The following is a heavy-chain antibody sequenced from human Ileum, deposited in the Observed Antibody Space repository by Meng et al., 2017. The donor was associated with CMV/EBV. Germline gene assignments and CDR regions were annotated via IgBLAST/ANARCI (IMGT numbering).Heavy chain of an antibody. CDR2: ISSGSSTI. CDR1: GFTFSGYG. Sequence: GGSLRLSCAASGFTFSGYGMNWVRQAPGKGLQWVSYISSGSSTIYYADSVRGRFTISRDNAKNSLYLQMNSLRAEDTAVYYCARELYSNYVLGQPQVPSFDYWGQGTLVTVSS. D-gene: IGHD4-11*01. J-gene: IGHJ4*02. V-gene: IGHV3-48*04. CDR3: ARELYSNYVLGQPQVPSFDY.